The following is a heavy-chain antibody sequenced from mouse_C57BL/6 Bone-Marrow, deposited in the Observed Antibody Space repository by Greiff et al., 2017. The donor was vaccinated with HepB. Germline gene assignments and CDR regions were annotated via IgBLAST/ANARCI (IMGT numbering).Heavy chain of an antibody. D-gene: IGHD2-5*01. J-gene: IGHJ2*01. CDR1: GYSITSGYD. CDR3: ARATYSKGGYFDY. V-gene: IGHV3-1*01. CDR2: ISYSGST. Sequence: EVQLVESGPGMVKPSQSLSLTCTVTGYSITSGYDWHWIRHFPGNKLEWMGYISYSGSTNYNPSLKSRISITHDTSKNHFFLKLNSMTTEDTATYYCARATYSKGGYFDYWGQGTTLTVSS.